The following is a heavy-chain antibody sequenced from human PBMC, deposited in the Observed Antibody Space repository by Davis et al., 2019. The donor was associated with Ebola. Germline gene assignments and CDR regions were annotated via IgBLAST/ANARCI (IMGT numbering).Heavy chain of an antibody. J-gene: IGHJ4*02. CDR2: ISYNGVNK. D-gene: IGHD3-10*01. V-gene: IGHV3-30-3*01. CDR3: ARGNGQNYGSALDY. CDR1: GGTFSSYA. Sequence: SCKASGGTFSSYAMHWVRQAPGKGLEWVAVISYNGVNKNCADSVKGRFTVSRDNSKNTLYLEMNSLRVEDTAVYYCARGNGQNYGSALDYWGQRTLVTVSS.